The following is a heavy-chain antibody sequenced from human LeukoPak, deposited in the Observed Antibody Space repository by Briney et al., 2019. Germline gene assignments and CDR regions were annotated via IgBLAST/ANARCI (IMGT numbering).Heavy chain of an antibody. CDR3: ARVRGRFGDHTHFDY. D-gene: IGHD3-10*01. CDR2: INPNSGGT. Sequence: GASVKVSCKASGYTFTGYYMHWVRQAPGQGLEWMGWINPNSGGTNYAQKFQGRVTMTRDTSISTAYMELSRLRSDDTAVYYCARVRGRFGDHTHFDYWGQGTLVTVSS. J-gene: IGHJ4*02. V-gene: IGHV1-2*02. CDR1: GYTFTGYY.